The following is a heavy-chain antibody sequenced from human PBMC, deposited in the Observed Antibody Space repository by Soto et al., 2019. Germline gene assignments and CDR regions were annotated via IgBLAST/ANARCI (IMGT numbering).Heavy chain of an antibody. Sequence: GGSLRLSCAASGFTFSSYAMSWVRQAPGKGLEWVSAISGSGGSTYYADSVKGRFTISRDNSKNTLYLQMNSLRAEDTAVYYCAKDIPRGGTIFGVVMTGDAFDIWGQGTMVTVSS. J-gene: IGHJ3*02. D-gene: IGHD3-3*01. CDR1: GFTFSSYA. V-gene: IGHV3-23*01. CDR3: AKDIPRGGTIFGVVMTGDAFDI. CDR2: ISGSGGST.